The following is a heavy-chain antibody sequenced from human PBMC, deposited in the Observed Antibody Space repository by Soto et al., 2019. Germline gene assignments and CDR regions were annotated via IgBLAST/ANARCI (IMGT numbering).Heavy chain of an antibody. Sequence: PGGSLRLSCAASGFTFSSYSMNWVRQAPGKGLEWVSSISSSSSYIYYADSVKGRFTISRDNAKNSLYLQMNSLRAEDTAVYYCASAGVAVAGTGYYYYYYMDVWGKGTTVTVSS. V-gene: IGHV3-21*01. CDR2: ISSSSSYI. CDR1: GFTFSSYS. J-gene: IGHJ6*03. CDR3: ASAGVAVAGTGYYYYYYMDV. D-gene: IGHD6-19*01.